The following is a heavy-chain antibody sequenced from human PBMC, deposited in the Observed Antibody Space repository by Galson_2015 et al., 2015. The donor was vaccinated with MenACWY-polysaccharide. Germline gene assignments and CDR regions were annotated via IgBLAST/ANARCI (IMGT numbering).Heavy chain of an antibody. D-gene: IGHD1-26*01. V-gene: IGHV3-53*01. J-gene: IGHJ4*02. CDR1: GFTVSSYY. CDR2: IYSGGST. CDR3: ARSYSGSAPLDY. Sequence: SLRLSCAASGFTVSSYYMSWVRQAAGKGLEWVSIIYSGGSTYYADYVKGRFAISRDNSKNTLYLKMNSLRAEDTAVYYCARSYSGSAPLDYWGQGTLVTVSS.